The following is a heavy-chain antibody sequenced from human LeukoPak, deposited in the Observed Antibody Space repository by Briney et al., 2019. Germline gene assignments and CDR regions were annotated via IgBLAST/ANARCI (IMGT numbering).Heavy chain of an antibody. CDR3: ARRYFYDSGGYYYYFDY. V-gene: IGHV4-39*01. CDR1: GGSISSSSYY. D-gene: IGHD3-22*01. J-gene: IGHJ4*02. Sequence: SETLSLTCTVSGGSISSSSYYWGWIRQPLGKGLEWIGSIYYSGSTYYNPSLKSRVTISVDTSKNQFSLKLSSVTAADTAVYYCARRYFYDSGGYYYYFDYWGQGTLVTVSS. CDR2: IYYSGST.